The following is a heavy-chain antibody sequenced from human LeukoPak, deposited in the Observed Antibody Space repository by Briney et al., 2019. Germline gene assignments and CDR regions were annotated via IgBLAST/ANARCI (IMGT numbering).Heavy chain of an antibody. Sequence: GGSLRLSCAASGFTFSSYSMNWVRQAPGKGLEWVSSISSSSSYIYYADSVKGRFTISRDNAKNSLYLQMNSLRAEDTAVYYCARDLNSRYGSRYFDYWGQGTLVTVSS. V-gene: IGHV3-21*01. CDR3: ARDLNSRYGSRYFDY. CDR1: GFTFSSYS. D-gene: IGHD3-10*01. CDR2: ISSSSSYI. J-gene: IGHJ4*02.